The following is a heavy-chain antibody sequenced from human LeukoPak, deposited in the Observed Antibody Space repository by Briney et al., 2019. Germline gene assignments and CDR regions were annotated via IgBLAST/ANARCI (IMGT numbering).Heavy chain of an antibody. Sequence: GGSLRLSCAASGFTFSRYWMHWVRQTPGKGLVWVSRINSNGSSTNYADSVKGRFTISRDNAKNTLYLQMNSLRAEDTAVYYCARDRGSSGWYYYFDYWGQGTLVTVSS. J-gene: IGHJ4*02. CDR1: GFTFSRYW. V-gene: IGHV3-74*01. D-gene: IGHD6-19*01. CDR2: INSNGSST. CDR3: ARDRGSSGWYYYFDY.